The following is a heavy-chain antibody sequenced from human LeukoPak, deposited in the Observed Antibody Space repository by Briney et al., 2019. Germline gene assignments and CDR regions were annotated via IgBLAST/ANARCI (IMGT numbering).Heavy chain of an antibody. CDR2: IIPIFGTA. Sequence: SVKVSCKASGGTFSSYAISWVRQAHGQGLEWMGGIIPIFGTANYAQKFQGRVTITTDESTSTAYMELSSLRSEDTAVYYCARLVGYCSSTSCLDFDYWGQGTLVTVSS. CDR1: GGTFSSYA. J-gene: IGHJ4*02. V-gene: IGHV1-69*05. D-gene: IGHD2-2*01. CDR3: ARLVGYCSSTSCLDFDY.